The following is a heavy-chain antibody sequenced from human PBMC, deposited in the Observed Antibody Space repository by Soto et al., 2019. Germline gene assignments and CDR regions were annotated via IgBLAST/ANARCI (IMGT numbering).Heavy chain of an antibody. V-gene: IGHV1-46*01. Sequence: GASVKVSCKASGYTFTSYYMHWVRQAPGQGLEWMGIINPSGGSTSYAQKFQGRVTMTRDTSTSTVYMELSSLRSEDTAVYYCAKDRFLEWLLYRHDAFDIWGQGTMVTVSS. J-gene: IGHJ3*02. D-gene: IGHD3-3*01. CDR1: GYTFTSYY. CDR2: INPSGGST. CDR3: AKDRFLEWLLYRHDAFDI.